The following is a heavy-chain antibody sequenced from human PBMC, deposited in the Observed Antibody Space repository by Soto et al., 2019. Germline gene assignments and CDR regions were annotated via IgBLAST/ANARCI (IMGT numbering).Heavy chain of an antibody. CDR3: ASGSSDSYTARRIFHX. D-gene: IGHD2-21*01. J-gene: IGHJ4*02. Sequence: GGSLRLSCVATGINFRSLAMSWVRQAPGEGLEWVSVTTDSGGDSKYADSVRVRLTISRDNSKNTLYLQMSSLRVDDSAVYYCASGSSDSYTARRIFHXWGRGTLVTVSX. CDR2: TTDSGGDS. CDR1: GINFRSLA. V-gene: IGHV3-23*01.